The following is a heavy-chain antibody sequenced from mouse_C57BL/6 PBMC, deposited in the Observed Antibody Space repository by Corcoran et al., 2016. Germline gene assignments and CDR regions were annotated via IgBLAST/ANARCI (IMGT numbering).Heavy chain of an antibody. CDR1: GFNIKDYY. J-gene: IGHJ2*01. V-gene: IGHV14-1*01. Sequence: EVQLQQSGAELVRPGASVKLSCTASGFNIKDYYMHWVKQKPEQGLEWIGRIDPEDGDTEYAPKFQGKATMTADTSSNTAYLQLSSLTSEDTAVYYCAYYYGSRPDYWGQGTTLTVSS. CDR3: AYYYGSRPDY. CDR2: IDPEDGDT. D-gene: IGHD1-1*01.